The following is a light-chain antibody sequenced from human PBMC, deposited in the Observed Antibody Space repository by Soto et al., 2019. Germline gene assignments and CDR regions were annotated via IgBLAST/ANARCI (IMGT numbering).Light chain of an antibody. J-gene: IGLJ3*02. Sequence: QSALTQPASVSGSPGQSITISCTGTSSDVAAYNYVSWYQQHPDKAPKLMIFEVSDRPSGVSNRFSGSNSGNTASLTISGLQAEDEADYFCSSYTSNSTLVFGGGTKLTVL. V-gene: IGLV2-14*01. CDR2: EVS. CDR1: SSDVAAYNY. CDR3: SSYTSNSTLV.